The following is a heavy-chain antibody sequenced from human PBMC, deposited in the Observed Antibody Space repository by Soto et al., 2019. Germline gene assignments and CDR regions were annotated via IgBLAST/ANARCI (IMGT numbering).Heavy chain of an antibody. CDR2: IYYSGST. J-gene: IGHJ6*02. CDR1: GGSVSSGSYY. CDR3: ARDTTVNYYYYYGMDV. Sequence: SETLSLTCTVSGGSVSSGSYYWSWIRQPPGKGLEWIGYIYYSGSTNYNPSLKSRVTISVDTSKNQFSLKLSSVTAADTAVYYCARDTTVNYYYYYGMDVWGQGTTVTVSS. V-gene: IGHV4-61*01. D-gene: IGHD4-17*01.